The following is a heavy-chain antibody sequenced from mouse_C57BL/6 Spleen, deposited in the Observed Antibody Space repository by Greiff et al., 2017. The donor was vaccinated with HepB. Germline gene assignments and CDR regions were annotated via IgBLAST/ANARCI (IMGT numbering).Heavy chain of an antibody. Sequence: VQLQQSGPELVKPGASVKISCKASGYSFTDYNMNWVKQSNGKCLEWIGVINPNYGTTSYNQKFKGKATLTVDQSSSTAYMQLNSLTSEDSAVYYCARRRGYGYDEGNAMDYWGQGTSVTVSS. J-gene: IGHJ4*01. CDR1: GYSFTDYN. D-gene: IGHD2-2*01. CDR2: INPNYGTT. V-gene: IGHV1-39*01. CDR3: ARRRGYGYDEGNAMDY.